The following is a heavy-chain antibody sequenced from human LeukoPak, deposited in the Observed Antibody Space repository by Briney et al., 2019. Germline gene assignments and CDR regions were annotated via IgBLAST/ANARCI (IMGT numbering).Heavy chain of an antibody. V-gene: IGHV3-30-3*01. CDR2: ISYDGSNK. CDR1: GFTFSSYA. Sequence: PGGSLRLSCAASGFTFSSYAMHWVRQAPGKGLEWVAVISYDGSNKYYADSVKGRFTISRDNSKNTLYLQMNSLGAEDTAVYYCARPPGQKYYYYGMDVWGQGTTVTVSS. D-gene: IGHD1-1*01. J-gene: IGHJ6*02. CDR3: ARPPGQKYYYYGMDV.